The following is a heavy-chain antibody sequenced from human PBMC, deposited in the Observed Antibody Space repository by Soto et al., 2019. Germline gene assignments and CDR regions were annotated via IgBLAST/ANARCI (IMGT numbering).Heavy chain of an antibody. Sequence: PSETLSLTCTVSGGSISTSNYYWGWVRQPPGKGLEWIGSIYHSGSTYYNPSLKSRVTISVDTSKNQFSLKLSSVTAADTAVYYCASLLRYYDILTGYSAGFDYWGQGTLVTVSS. J-gene: IGHJ4*02. CDR1: GGSISTSNYY. D-gene: IGHD3-9*01. CDR2: IYHSGST. CDR3: ASLLRYYDILTGYSAGFDY. V-gene: IGHV4-39*07.